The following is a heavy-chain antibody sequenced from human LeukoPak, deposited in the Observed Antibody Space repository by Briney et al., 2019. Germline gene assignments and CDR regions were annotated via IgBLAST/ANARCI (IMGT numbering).Heavy chain of an antibody. V-gene: IGHV4-34*01. Sequence: PSETLSLTCAVYGGSFSGYYWSWIRQPPGKGLEWIGEINHSGSTNYNPSLKSRVTISVGTSKNQFSLKLSSVTAADTAVYYCARRGYSYGLGALRGVYFDYWGQGTLVTVSS. D-gene: IGHD5-18*01. CDR1: GGSFSGYY. CDR2: INHSGST. CDR3: ARRGYSYGLGALRGVYFDY. J-gene: IGHJ4*02.